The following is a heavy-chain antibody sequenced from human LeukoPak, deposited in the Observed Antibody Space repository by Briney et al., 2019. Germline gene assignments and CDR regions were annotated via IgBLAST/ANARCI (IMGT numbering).Heavy chain of an antibody. J-gene: IGHJ4*02. D-gene: IGHD6-19*01. CDR2: IYTSGST. CDR1: GGSISSSSYY. V-gene: IGHV4-61*02. Sequence: ESSETLSLTCTVSGGSISSSSYYWSWIRQPAGKGLEWIGRIYTSGSTNYNPSLKSRVTMSVDTSKNQFSLKQNSVTAADTAVYYCARSLSSGWFPFDYWGQGTLVTVSS. CDR3: ARSLSSGWFPFDY.